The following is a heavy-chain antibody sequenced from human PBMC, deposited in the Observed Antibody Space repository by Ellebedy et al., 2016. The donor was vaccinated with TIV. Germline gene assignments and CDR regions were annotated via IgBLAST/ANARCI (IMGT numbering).Heavy chain of an antibody. CDR1: GFNFSSYG. CDR3: AKDGRDIVLMVYAGAYYYYGMDV. Sequence: GGSLRLSCAASGFNFSSYGMHWVRQAPGKGLEWVAVISYDGSNEYYADSVKGRFTLSRDNSKNTLYLQMNSLRAEGTAVYYCAKDGRDIVLMVYAGAYYYYGMDVWGQGTTVTVSS. J-gene: IGHJ6*02. V-gene: IGHV3-30*18. CDR2: ISYDGSNE. D-gene: IGHD2-8*01.